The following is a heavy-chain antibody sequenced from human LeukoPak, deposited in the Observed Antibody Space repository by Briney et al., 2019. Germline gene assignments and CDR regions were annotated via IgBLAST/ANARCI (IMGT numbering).Heavy chain of an antibody. V-gene: IGHV3-23*01. D-gene: IGHD3-3*01. CDR1: GFTFSSYA. Sequence: GGSLRLSCAASGFTFSSYAMSWVRQGPGKGLEWVSAISGNGDSAYYAATVKGRFTISRDNSKNTLFLQMNSLRAEDTAVYYCAKDRDFSYYYGMDVWGQGTTVTVSS. J-gene: IGHJ6*02. CDR3: AKDRDFSYYYGMDV. CDR2: ISGNGDSA.